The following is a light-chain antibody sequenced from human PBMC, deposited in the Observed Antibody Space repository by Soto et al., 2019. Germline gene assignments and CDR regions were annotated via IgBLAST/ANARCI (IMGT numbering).Light chain of an antibody. CDR1: QTISTY. CDR2: AAS. CDR3: QQSHGIPYT. V-gene: IGKV1-39*01. J-gene: IGKJ2*01. Sequence: DIAMTQSPSSLSSSVGDRVTITCRASQTISTYFNWYQQEPGKAPKLLIYAASSLQSGVPSMFSGSGSGTDFTLTISSLQPEDFASYYCQQSHGIPYTFGQGTKLEIK.